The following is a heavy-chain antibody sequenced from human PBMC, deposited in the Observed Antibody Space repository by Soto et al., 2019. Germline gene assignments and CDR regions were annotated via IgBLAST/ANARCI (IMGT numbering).Heavy chain of an antibody. V-gene: IGHV4-34*01. CDR1: GGSFSGYY. CDR3: GRDKITCLFDY. CDR2: INHSGST. J-gene: IGHJ4*02. Sequence: PSETLSLTCAVYGGSFSGYYWTWIRQPPGTGLEWIGEINHSGSTNYNPSLKSRVTISVDTSKNQFSLKLTSVTAADTAVYYCGRDKITCLFDYWGQGTLVTVSS. D-gene: IGHD3-10*01.